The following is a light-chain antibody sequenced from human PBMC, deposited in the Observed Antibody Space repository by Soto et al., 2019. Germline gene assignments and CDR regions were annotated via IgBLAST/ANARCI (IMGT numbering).Light chain of an antibody. V-gene: IGKV1-5*03. Sequence: DIQMTQSPSTLSASVGDRVTXXXRASQSISSWLAWYQQKPGKAPKLLIYKASSLESGVPSRFSGSGSGTEFTLTISSLQPDDFATYYCQQYNSYWTFGQGTKVDI. J-gene: IGKJ1*01. CDR2: KAS. CDR3: QQYNSYWT. CDR1: QSISSW.